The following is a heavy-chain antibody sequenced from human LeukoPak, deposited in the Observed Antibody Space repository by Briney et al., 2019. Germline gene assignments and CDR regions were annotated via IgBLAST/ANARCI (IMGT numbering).Heavy chain of an antibody. CDR1: GFTFSSYS. CDR3: ARTTSGAIFIDYYYYHMDV. V-gene: IGHV3-21*01. CDR2: ITNSSTYI. J-gene: IGHJ6*03. D-gene: IGHD1-26*01. Sequence: KPGGSLRLSCAAYGFTFSSYSMNWVRQAPGKGLEWVSYITNSSTYIHYADSVKGRFTISRDNAKNSLYLQMNNLRAEDTAVYYCARTTSGAIFIDYYYYHMDVWGKGTTVTVSS.